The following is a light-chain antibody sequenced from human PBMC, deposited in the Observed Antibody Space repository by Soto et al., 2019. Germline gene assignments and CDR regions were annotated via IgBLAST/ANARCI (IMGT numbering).Light chain of an antibody. Sequence: QAVVTQEPSLTVSPGGTVTLTCGSSTGAVTSGHYPYWFQQKPGQAPRTLIYDTNSKHSWTPARFSGSLLGGKAALTLSDAQPEDEAEYCCLLSYPGVRAVFGGGTQLTVL. CDR2: DTN. CDR3: LLSYPGVRAV. J-gene: IGLJ7*01. V-gene: IGLV7-46*01. CDR1: TGAVTSGHY.